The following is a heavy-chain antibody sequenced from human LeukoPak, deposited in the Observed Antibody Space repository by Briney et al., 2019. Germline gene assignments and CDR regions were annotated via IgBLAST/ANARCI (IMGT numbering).Heavy chain of an antibody. V-gene: IGHV3-23*01. Sequence: GGSLRLSCAASGFTFSSYAMSWVRQAPGKGLEWVSAISGSGGSTYYADSVKGRFTISRDNSKNTLYPQMNSLRAEDTAVYYCAKDHPHYYGSGYYFDYWGRGTLVTVSS. J-gene: IGHJ4*02. CDR2: ISGSGGST. CDR1: GFTFSSYA. D-gene: IGHD3-10*01. CDR3: AKDHPHYYGSGYYFDY.